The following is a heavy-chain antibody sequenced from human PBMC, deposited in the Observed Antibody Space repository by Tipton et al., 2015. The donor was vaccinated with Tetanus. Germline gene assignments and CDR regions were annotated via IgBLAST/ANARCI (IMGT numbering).Heavy chain of an antibody. CDR1: GFTFSHYW. D-gene: IGHD2-2*01. Sequence: SLRLSCEGFGFTFSHYWMSWVRQAPGQGLEWVANIKHDGSEKSYVDSVKGRFSVSRDNAKNSLYLQMNSLRVEDTAVYYCARGLERLYCTSTVCHPNWCGPWGQGTLATVSS. CDR2: IKHDGSEK. V-gene: IGHV3-7*01. J-gene: IGHJ5*02. CDR3: ARGLERLYCTSTVCHPNWCGP.